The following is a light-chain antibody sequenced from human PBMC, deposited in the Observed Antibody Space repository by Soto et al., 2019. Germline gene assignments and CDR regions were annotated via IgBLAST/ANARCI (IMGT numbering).Light chain of an antibody. Sequence: EIVLTQSPGTLSLSPGERATLSFRASQSVSSSYLTWYQQKPGQAPRLLIYGASSRATGIPDRFSGSGSGTDFTLTISRLEPEDLAVYYCQQYDSSRETFGQGTKVDIK. CDR3: QQYDSSRET. J-gene: IGKJ1*01. CDR2: GAS. V-gene: IGKV3-20*01. CDR1: QSVSSSY.